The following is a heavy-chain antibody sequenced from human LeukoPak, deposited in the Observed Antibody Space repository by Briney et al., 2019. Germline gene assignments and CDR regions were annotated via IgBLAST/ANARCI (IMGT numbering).Heavy chain of an antibody. D-gene: IGHD3-22*01. CDR1: GFTFDDYG. V-gene: IGHV3-20*01. J-gene: IGHJ3*02. CDR3: ARARGYYDSSGKGAFDI. CDR2: INWNGGST. Sequence: GGSLRLSCAASGFTFDDYGMSWVRQAPGKGLEWFSGINWNGGSTGYADSVKGRFTISRDNAKNSLYLQMNSLRAEDTALYHCARARGYYDSSGKGAFDIWGQGTMVTVSS.